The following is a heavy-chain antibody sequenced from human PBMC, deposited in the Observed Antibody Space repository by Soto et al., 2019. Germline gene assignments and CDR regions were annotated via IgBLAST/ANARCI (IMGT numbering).Heavy chain of an antibody. CDR2: ISGSGGST. CDR3: AKSGYCTNGVCYMGWFDP. D-gene: IGHD2-8*01. J-gene: IGHJ5*02. Sequence: GCLILSGAASGCTFSSYAMSWVRQAPGKGLEWVSAISGSGGSTYYADSVKGRFTISRDNSKNTLYLQMNSLRAEDTAVYYCAKSGYCTNGVCYMGWFDPWGQGTLVTVSS. CDR1: GCTFSSYA. V-gene: IGHV3-23*01.